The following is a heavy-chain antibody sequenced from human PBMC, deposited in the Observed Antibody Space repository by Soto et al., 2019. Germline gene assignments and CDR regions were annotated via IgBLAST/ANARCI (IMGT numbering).Heavy chain of an antibody. CDR1: GFTCRTYA. D-gene: IGHD3-10*01. CDR3: AREYHYYGSGSYYV. V-gene: IGHV3-21*01. J-gene: IGHJ4*02. Sequence: EGSRRRSCAASGFTCRTYAMNRVRQAPGKGLEWLSSISGSSRYIYYADSVKVRFTISRDNAKNSLYLQMNSLRAEDTAVYHCAREYHYYGSGSYYVWGQGTLLTASS. CDR2: ISGSSRYI.